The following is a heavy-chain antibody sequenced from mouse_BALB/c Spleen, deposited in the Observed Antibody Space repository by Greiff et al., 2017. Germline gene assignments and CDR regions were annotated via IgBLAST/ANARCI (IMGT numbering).Heavy chain of an antibody. CDR2: INPSSGYT. Sequence: QVQLQQSAAELARPGASVKMSCKASGYTFTSYTMHWVKQRPGQGLEWIGYINPSSGYTEYNQKFKDKTTLTADKSSSTAYMQLSSLTSEDSAVYYCARGGLYYGNPQGVYYFDYWGQGTTLTVSS. CDR3: ARGGLYYGNPQGVYYFDY. D-gene: IGHD2-1*01. J-gene: IGHJ2*01. V-gene: IGHV1-4*02. CDR1: GYTFTSYT.